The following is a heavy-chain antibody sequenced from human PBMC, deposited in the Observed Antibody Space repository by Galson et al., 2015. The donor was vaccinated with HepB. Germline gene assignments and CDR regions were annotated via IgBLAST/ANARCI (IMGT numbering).Heavy chain of an antibody. Sequence: QSGAEVKKPGESLRISCKGSGYSFTSYWTSWVRQMPGKGLEWMGRIDPSDSYTNYSPSFQGHVTISADKSISTAYLQWSSLKASDTAMYYCARQKIAVAGSNYYYGMDVWGQGTTVTISS. CDR3: ARQKIAVAGSNYYYGMDV. D-gene: IGHD6-19*01. CDR2: IDPSDSYT. J-gene: IGHJ6*02. CDR1: GYSFTSYW. V-gene: IGHV5-10-1*01.